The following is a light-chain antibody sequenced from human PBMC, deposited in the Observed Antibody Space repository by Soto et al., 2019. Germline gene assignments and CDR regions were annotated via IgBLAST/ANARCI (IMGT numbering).Light chain of an antibody. V-gene: IGLV1-40*01. CDR2: GNS. CDR3: QSYDGSLNGGV. Sequence: QSVLTQPPSVSGAPGQRVTISCTGSSSNIGAGYDVHWYQQLPGTAPKLLIYGNSNRPSGVPDRFSGSKSGTSASLAITGLQAEDEADYYCQSYDGSLNGGVFGGGTQLTVL. CDR1: SSNIGAGYD. J-gene: IGLJ3*02.